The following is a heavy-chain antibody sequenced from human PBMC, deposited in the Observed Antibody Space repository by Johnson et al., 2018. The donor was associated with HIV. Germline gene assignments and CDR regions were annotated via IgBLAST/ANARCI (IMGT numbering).Heavy chain of an antibody. J-gene: IGHJ3*02. CDR2: INWNGGST. Sequence: VQVVESGGGVVRPGGSLRLSCAASGFTFDDYGMSWVRQAPGKGLEWVSGINWNGGSTGYAGSVKGRFTISRDTAKNSLYLQMNSLRAEDTALYYCAREGGGSLDDAFDIWGQGTMVTVSS. CDR1: GFTFDDYG. CDR3: AREGGGSLDDAFDI. D-gene: IGHD1-26*01. V-gene: IGHV3-20*04.